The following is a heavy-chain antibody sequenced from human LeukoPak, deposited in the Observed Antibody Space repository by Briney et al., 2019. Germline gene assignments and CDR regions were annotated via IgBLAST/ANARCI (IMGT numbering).Heavy chain of an antibody. CDR3: ARDPGSSWYFDY. Sequence: GGSLRLSCAASGFTFSSYGMHWVRQAPGKGLEWVAVIWYDGSNKYYADSVKGRFTISRDNSKNTLYLQMNSLRAEDTAVYYCARDPGSSWYFDYWGQGTLVTVSS. J-gene: IGHJ4*02. CDR1: GFTFSSYG. V-gene: IGHV3-33*01. CDR2: IWYDGSNK. D-gene: IGHD6-13*01.